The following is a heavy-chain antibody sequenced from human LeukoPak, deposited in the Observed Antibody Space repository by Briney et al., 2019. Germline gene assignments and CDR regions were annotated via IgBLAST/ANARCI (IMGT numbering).Heavy chain of an antibody. Sequence: GGSPRLSCAASGFTFSSYSMNWVRQAPGKGLEWVSSISSSSSYIYYADSVKGRFTISRDNAKNSLYLQMNSLRAEDTAVYYCARGPMITFGGVIVSFDYWGQGTLVTVSS. V-gene: IGHV3-21*01. CDR1: GFTFSSYS. CDR3: ARGPMITFGGVIVSFDY. J-gene: IGHJ4*02. CDR2: ISSSSSYI. D-gene: IGHD3-16*02.